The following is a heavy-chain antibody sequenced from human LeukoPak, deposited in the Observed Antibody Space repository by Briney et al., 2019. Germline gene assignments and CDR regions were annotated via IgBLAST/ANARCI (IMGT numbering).Heavy chain of an antibody. CDR2: ISYDGSNK. CDR1: GFTFSSYG. D-gene: IGHD6-13*01. Sequence: PGGSLRLSCAASGFTFSSYGMHWVRQAPGKGLEWVAVISYDGSNKYYADSVKGRFTISRDNSKNSLYLQMNSLRAEDTALYYCAKGSSSWSFDYWGQGTLVTVSS. V-gene: IGHV3-30*18. CDR3: AKGSSSWSFDY. J-gene: IGHJ4*02.